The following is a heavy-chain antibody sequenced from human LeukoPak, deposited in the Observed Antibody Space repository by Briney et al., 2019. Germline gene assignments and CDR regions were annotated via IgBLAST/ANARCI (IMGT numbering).Heavy chain of an antibody. J-gene: IGHJ4*02. V-gene: IGHV4-39*07. D-gene: IGHD3-9*01. CDR2: IYYSGST. CDR3: ARVVYDILTGPLVRY. Sequence: PSETLSLTCTVSGGSISSSSYYWGWIRQPPGKGLEWIGSIYYSGSTYYNPSLKSRVTISVDTSKNQFSLKLSSVTAADTAVYYCARVVYDILTGPLVRYWGQGTLVAVSS. CDR1: GGSISSSSYY.